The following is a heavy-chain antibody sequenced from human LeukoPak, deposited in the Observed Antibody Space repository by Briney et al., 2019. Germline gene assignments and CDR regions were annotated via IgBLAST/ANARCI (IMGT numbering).Heavy chain of an antibody. Sequence: GGSLRLSCAASGFTFSSYGMHWVRQAPGKGLEWVAVISYDGSNKYYTDSVKGRFTISRDNSKDTLYLQMTSLRAEATAVYYCAKDFDYWGQGTLVTVSS. CDR2: ISYDGSNK. V-gene: IGHV3-30*18. J-gene: IGHJ4*02. CDR3: AKDFDY. CDR1: GFTFSSYG.